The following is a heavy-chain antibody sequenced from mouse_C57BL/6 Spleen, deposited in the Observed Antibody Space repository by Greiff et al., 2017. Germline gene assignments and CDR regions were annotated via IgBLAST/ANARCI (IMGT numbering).Heavy chain of an antibody. D-gene: IGHD1-1*01. CDR2: IDPSDSYT. CDR1: GYTFTSYW. Sequence: QVQLQQSGAELVRPGTSVKLSCKASGYTFTSYWMHWVKQRPGQGLEWIGVIDPSDSYTNYNQKFKGKATLTVDTSSSTAYMQLSSLTSEDSAVYYCARDGSSYYYYFDYWGQGTTLTVSS. V-gene: IGHV1-59*01. CDR3: ARDGSSYYYYFDY. J-gene: IGHJ2*01.